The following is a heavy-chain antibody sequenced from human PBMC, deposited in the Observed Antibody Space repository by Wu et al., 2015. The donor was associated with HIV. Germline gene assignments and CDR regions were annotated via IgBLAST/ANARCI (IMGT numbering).Heavy chain of an antibody. CDR2: ISAGNGDT. D-gene: IGHD3-10*01. CDR1: GYAFSRHG. V-gene: IGHV1-18*01. Sequence: QLEQPGVEVQKPGAALKVSCKASGYAFSRHGISWVRRVPGQGLEWVGWISAGNGDTTYAQKFQGRVTLTRDISTTTVFLEFGSLHSDDRAVYHCVKARGSGAYHFFYFDVWGEGTSVSVSS. J-gene: IGHJ4*02. CDR3: VKARGSGAYHFFYFDV.